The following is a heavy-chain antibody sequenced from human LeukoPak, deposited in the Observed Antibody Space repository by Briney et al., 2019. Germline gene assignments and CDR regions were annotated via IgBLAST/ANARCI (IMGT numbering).Heavy chain of an antibody. V-gene: IGHV4-34*01. J-gene: IGHJ5*01. D-gene: IGHD3-22*01. CDR3: ARGRGRVVLITTSRRSFWFDS. CDR2: INHSGST. CDR1: GGSFSGYY. Sequence: SETLSLTCAVYGGSFSGYYWSWIRQPPGKGLEWIGEINHSGSTNYNPSLKSRVTISLDTSKNQFSLKMSSVTAADTAVYYCARGRGRVVLITTSRRSFWFDSWGQGTLVTVSS.